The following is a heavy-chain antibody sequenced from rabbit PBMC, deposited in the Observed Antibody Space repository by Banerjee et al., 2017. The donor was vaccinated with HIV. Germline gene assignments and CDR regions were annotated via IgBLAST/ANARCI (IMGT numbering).Heavy chain of an antibody. Sequence: QEQLEESGGDLVKPEGSLTLTCTASGFSLSSYDMSWVRQAPGKGLEWIGCIWTGSSGTKEAACMAKGRFTISKTSSTTVTLPLTSLTASDTATYFCARGYYDMDLWGPGTLVTVS. V-gene: IGHV1S45*01. CDR3: ARGYYDMDL. CDR2: IWTGSSGTK. CDR1: GFSLSSYD. J-gene: IGHJ6*01.